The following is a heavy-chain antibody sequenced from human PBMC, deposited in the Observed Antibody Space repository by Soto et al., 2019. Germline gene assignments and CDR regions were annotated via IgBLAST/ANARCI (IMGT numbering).Heavy chain of an antibody. Sequence: EASVKVSCKASGYTFTSYDINWVRQATGQGLEWMGWMNPNSGNTGYAQNFQGRFTLTRNPSISTAYMDLSSLRFEDTAVFYCARFGMTTVNPKPGDYYYYGMDVWGQGTTVTVSS. J-gene: IGHJ6*02. D-gene: IGHD4-17*01. CDR3: ARFGMTTVNPKPGDYYYYGMDV. CDR1: GYTFTSYD. CDR2: MNPNSGNT. V-gene: IGHV1-8*01.